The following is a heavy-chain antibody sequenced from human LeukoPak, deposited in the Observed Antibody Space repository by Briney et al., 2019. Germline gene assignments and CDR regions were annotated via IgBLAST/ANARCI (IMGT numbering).Heavy chain of an antibody. CDR3: AKGNKPNCSGGSCYQIDY. V-gene: IGHV1-69*05. J-gene: IGHJ4*02. Sequence: SVKVSCKASGGTFSSYAISWVRQAPGQGLEWMGGIIPIFGTANYAQKFQGRVTITTDESTSTAYMELSSLRSEDTAVYYCAKGNKPNCSGGSCYQIDYWGQGTLVTVSS. D-gene: IGHD2-15*01. CDR2: IIPIFGTA. CDR1: GGTFSSYA.